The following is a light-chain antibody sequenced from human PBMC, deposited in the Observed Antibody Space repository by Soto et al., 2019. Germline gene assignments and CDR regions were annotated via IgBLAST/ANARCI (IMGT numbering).Light chain of an antibody. CDR3: QRTFSVPPT. J-gene: IGKJ4*01. CDR2: AAS. V-gene: IGKV1-39*01. Sequence: DIQMTQSPSSLSASVGGSVTITCRASQSIGTYLNWYQQESGRAPKLLICAASSLQSGVPSRFSGAGSGVNFTLIVSNLQPGDFATYYCQRTFSVPPTFVGGTKVDLK. CDR1: QSIGTY.